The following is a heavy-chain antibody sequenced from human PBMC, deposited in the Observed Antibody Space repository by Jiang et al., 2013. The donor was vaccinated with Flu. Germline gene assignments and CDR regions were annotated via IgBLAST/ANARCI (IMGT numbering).Heavy chain of an antibody. CDR2: INHSGST. CDR1: GGSFSGYY. J-gene: IGHJ4*02. V-gene: IGHV4-34*01. CDR3: ARGSGWYGIDY. Sequence: LLKPSETLSLTCAVYGGSFSGYYWSWIRQPPGKGLEWIGEINHSGSTNYNPSLKSRVTISVDTSKNQFSLKLSSVTAADTAVYYCARGSGWYGIDYWGQGTLVTVSS. D-gene: IGHD6-19*01.